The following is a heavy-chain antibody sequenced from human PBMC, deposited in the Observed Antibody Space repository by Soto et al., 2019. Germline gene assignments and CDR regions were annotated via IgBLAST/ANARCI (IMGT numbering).Heavy chain of an antibody. CDR3: ASDYGDYYGMDV. D-gene: IGHD4-17*01. J-gene: IGHJ6*02. Sequence: ASVKVSCKASGGTFSSYAISWVRQAPGQGLEWMGGIIPIFGTANYAQKFQGRVTITADESTSTAYMELSSLRSEDTAVYYCASDYGDYYGMDVWGQGTTVTVSS. V-gene: IGHV1-69*13. CDR1: GGTFSSYA. CDR2: IIPIFGTA.